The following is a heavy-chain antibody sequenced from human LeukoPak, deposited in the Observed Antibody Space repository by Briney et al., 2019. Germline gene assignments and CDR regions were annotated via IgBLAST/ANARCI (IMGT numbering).Heavy chain of an antibody. V-gene: IGHV3-23*01. Sequence: QAGGSLRLSCAASGFTFSNFGMNWVRQAPGKGLEWVSIITSGVGITYYADSVKGRFTISRDNSKNTLYLQMNSLRAEDTAVYYCAKGDYYDFDYWGQGTLVTVSS. D-gene: IGHD3-10*01. J-gene: IGHJ4*02. CDR3: AKGDYYDFDY. CDR2: ITSGVGIT. CDR1: GFTFSNFG.